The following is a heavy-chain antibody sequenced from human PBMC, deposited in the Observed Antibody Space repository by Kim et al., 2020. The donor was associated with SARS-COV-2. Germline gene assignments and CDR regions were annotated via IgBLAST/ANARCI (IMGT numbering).Heavy chain of an antibody. D-gene: IGHD6-13*01. Sequence: NPSLKSRVTISVDTSKNQFSLKLSSVTAADTAVYYCARGTVAAGTGWFDPWGQGTLVTVSS. V-gene: IGHV4-34*01. CDR3: ARGTVAAGTGWFDP. J-gene: IGHJ5*02.